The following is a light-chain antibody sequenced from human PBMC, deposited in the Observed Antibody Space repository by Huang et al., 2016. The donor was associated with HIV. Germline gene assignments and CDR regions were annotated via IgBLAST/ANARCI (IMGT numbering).Light chain of an antibody. CDR3: QQYNSYSRT. V-gene: IGKV1-5*03. CDR1: PSISTS. J-gene: IGKJ1*01. Sequence: DIQMTQSPSTLSASVGDRVAITCRASPSISTSLAWYQQKPGKAPKLLIYKASSLQSGVPSRFSGSGSGTEFTLTISGLQPDDFATYYCQQYNSYSRTFGQGTRVEI. CDR2: KAS.